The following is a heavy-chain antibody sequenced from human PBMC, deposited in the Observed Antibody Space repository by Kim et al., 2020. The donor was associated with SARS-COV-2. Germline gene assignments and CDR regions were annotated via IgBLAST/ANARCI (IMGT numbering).Heavy chain of an antibody. CDR1: GFTFSNAW. CDR3: TTSSAVVVPAARRDYYYYYGMDV. D-gene: IGHD2-2*01. CDR2: IKSKTDGGTT. J-gene: IGHJ6*02. V-gene: IGHV3-15*05. Sequence: GGSLRLSCAASGFTFSNAWMSWVRQAPGKGLEWVGRIKSKTDGGTTDYVIPVKGRFTISRDDSKNTLYLQMNSLKIEDTAVYYCTTSSAVVVPAARRDYYYYYGMDVWGQGTTVTVSS.